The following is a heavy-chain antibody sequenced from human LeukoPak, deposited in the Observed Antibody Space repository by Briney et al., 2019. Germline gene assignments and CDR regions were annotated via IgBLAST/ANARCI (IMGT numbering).Heavy chain of an antibody. CDR3: ARDQAAADP. CDR1: GFTFSSNV. Sequence: GGSLRLSCAASGFTFSSNVMSWVRQAPGKGLDWVSSISGSGGSTYYADSVQGRFTTSRDNSKNTQYMQMNSLRAEDTAVYYCARDQAAADPWGQGTLVTVSS. CDR2: ISGSGGST. V-gene: IGHV3-23*01. D-gene: IGHD6-13*01. J-gene: IGHJ5*02.